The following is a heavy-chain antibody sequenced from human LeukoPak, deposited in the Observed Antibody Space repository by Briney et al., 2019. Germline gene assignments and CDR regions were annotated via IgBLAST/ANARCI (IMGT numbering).Heavy chain of an antibody. CDR2: IKQDGSEK. CDR1: GFTFSSYW. D-gene: IGHD3-3*01. Sequence: GGSLRLSCAASGFTFSSYWMSWVRQAPGKGPEWVANIKQDGSEKYYVDSVKGRFTISRDNAKNSLYLQMNSLRAEDTAVYYCARARGFLEWQDNWFDPWGQGTLVTVSS. J-gene: IGHJ5*02. CDR3: ARARGFLEWQDNWFDP. V-gene: IGHV3-7*01.